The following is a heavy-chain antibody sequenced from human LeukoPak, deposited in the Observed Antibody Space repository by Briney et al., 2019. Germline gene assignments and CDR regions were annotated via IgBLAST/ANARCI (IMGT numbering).Heavy chain of an antibody. V-gene: IGHV3-13*01. CDR3: ARGTRYSTSGRPYYFDS. D-gene: IGHD1-1*01. CDR1: GFTFNLYD. CDR2: IGSSGDT. Sequence: GGSLRLSRVASGFTFNLYDMHWVRQPRGKSLQWVASIGSSGDTYHLASVKGRFSISREDADNSLHLQLSSLRADDTAVYFCARGTRYSTSGRPYYFDSWGQGVQVTVSP. J-gene: IGHJ4*02.